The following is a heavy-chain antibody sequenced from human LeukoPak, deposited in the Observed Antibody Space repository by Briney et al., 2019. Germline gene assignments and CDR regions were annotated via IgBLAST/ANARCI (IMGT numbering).Heavy chain of an antibody. V-gene: IGHV3-66*01. Sequence: PGGSLRLSCAASGFTVSNNYMRWVRQAPGKGLEWVSLIYSGGSTYYADSVKGRFTISRDNSKNTVYLQMNSLRAEDTAVYYCAREYCSSTSCYGHFDYWGQGTLVTVSS. CDR2: IYSGGST. D-gene: IGHD2-2*01. J-gene: IGHJ4*02. CDR3: AREYCSSTSCYGHFDY. CDR1: GFTVSNNY.